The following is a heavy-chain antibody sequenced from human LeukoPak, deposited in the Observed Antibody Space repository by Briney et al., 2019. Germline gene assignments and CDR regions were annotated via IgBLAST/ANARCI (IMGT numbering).Heavy chain of an antibody. J-gene: IGHJ2*01. D-gene: IGHD2-15*01. CDR2: IYYSWST. CDR1: GGSISSGGYY. V-gene: IGHV4-31*03. Sequence: SQTLSLTCTVSGGSISSGGYYWSWIRQQPGKGLEWIGYIYYSWSTYYNPSLKSRVTTSVDTSKNQFSLKLTSVTAADTAVYYCARVGSARGWYFDLWGRSTRVTVSS. CDR3: ARVGSARGWYFDL.